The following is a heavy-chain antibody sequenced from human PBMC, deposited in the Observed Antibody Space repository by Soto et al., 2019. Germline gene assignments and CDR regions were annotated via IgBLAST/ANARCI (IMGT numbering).Heavy chain of an antibody. V-gene: IGHV3-30*18. CDR3: AKDQASGQGSFDS. J-gene: IGHJ4*02. CDR2: ISYDGSNQ. Sequence: GGSLRLSCAASGFTFNIYGMPWVRQTPDKGLEWVALISYDGSNQYYADSVKGRFTISRDNSKNTLFLQMNSLRADDTAVYYCAKDQASGQGSFDSWGQGTRGTVS. CDR1: GFTFNIYG.